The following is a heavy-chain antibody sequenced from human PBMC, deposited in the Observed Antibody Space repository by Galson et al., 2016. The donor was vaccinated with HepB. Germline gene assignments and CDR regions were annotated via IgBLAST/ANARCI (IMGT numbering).Heavy chain of an antibody. Sequence: ETLSLTCAVSGATISNDYWWSWVRQSPEKGFEWLGEIYQTGTANYNPSFTRRATISVDTSKDEISLRLDSVTAADTAVYYCARGTLGTAATMAFDYWGQGTPVSVSS. CDR1: GATISNDYW. J-gene: IGHJ4*02. D-gene: IGHD4/OR15-4a*01. CDR3: ARGTLGTAATMAFDY. V-gene: IGHV4-4*02. CDR2: IYQTGTA.